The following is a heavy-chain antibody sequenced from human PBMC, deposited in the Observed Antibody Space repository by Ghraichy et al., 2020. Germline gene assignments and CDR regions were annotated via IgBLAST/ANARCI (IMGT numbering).Heavy chain of an antibody. J-gene: IGHJ4*02. CDR1: GFTFSSYW. Sequence: GGSLRLSCAASGFTFSSYWMSWVRQAPGKGLEWVANIKQVGSEKYYVDSVKGLFTISRDNAKNSLYLQMNTLGAEDTAVYYCARGGDYLEYWGQGTLVTVSS. V-gene: IGHV3-7*03. D-gene: IGHD4-17*01. CDR3: ARGGDYLEY. CDR2: IKQVGSEK.